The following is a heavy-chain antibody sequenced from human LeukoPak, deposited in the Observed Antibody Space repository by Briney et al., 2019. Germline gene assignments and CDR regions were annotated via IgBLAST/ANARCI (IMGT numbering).Heavy chain of an antibody. CDR2: IYYSGST. V-gene: IGHV4-59*01. CDR3: ARAPYYYDSSGYYYFDY. CDR1: GGSISSYY. D-gene: IGHD3-22*01. Sequence: SETLSLTCTVSGGSISSYYWSWIRQPPGKGLEWIGYIYYSGSTNYTPSLKSRVTISVDTSKNQFSLKLSSVTAADTAVYYCARAPYYYDSSGYYYFDYWGQGTLVTVSS. J-gene: IGHJ4*02.